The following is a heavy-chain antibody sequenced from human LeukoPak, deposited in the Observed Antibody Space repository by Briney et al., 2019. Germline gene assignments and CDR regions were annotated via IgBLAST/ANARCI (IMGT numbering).Heavy chain of an antibody. V-gene: IGHV1-69*13. CDR2: IIPIFGTP. J-gene: IGHJ4*02. CDR3: ARGPPGVTRYFDWRGDY. D-gene: IGHD3-9*01. CDR1: GGTFNSYA. Sequence: SVKVSCKASGGTFNSYAISWVRQAPGQGLEWMGGIIPIFGTPNYAQKFQGRVTIIADESTSTAYMELSSLRSEDTAVYHCARGPPGVTRYFDWRGDYWGQGTLITVSS.